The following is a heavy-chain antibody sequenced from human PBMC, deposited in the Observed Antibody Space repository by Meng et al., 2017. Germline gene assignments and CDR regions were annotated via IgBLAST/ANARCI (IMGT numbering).Heavy chain of an antibody. CDR1: GFTFDDYA. CDR2: ISWNSGSI. D-gene: IGHD6-19*01. CDR3: AREYYSSGWYWRAFDI. Sequence: SLKISCAASGFTFDDYAMHWVRQAPGKGLEWVSGISWNSGSIGYADSVKGRFTISRDNAKNSLYLQMNSLRAEDTAVYFCAREYYSSGWYWRAFDIWGQGTMVTVSS. J-gene: IGHJ3*02. V-gene: IGHV3-9*01.